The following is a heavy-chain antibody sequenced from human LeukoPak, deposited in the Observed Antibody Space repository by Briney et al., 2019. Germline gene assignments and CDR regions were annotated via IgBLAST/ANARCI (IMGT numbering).Heavy chain of an antibody. CDR3: AREWVIDYGDYDVYHYFDY. Sequence: SVKVSCKASGGTFSSYAISWVRRAPGQGLEWMGRIIPIFGTANYAQKFQGRVTITTDESTSTAYMELSSLRSEDTAVYYCAREWVIDYGDYDVYHYFDYWGQGTLVTVSS. CDR2: IIPIFGTA. D-gene: IGHD4-17*01. CDR1: GGTFSSYA. J-gene: IGHJ4*02. V-gene: IGHV1-69*05.